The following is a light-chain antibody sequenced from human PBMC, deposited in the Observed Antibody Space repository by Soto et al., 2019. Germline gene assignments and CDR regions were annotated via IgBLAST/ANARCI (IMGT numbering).Light chain of an antibody. V-gene: IGKV1-5*01. Sequence: DIQMTQSPSTLSASVGDRVTITCRASQSISTWLAWYQQKPGKAPKLLIYDAFYLERGVPSRFSGSGSGTEFTLTISSLQPDDLAPYSCQQYNSFWTFGQGTKVEI. J-gene: IGKJ1*01. CDR2: DAF. CDR3: QQYNSFWT. CDR1: QSISTW.